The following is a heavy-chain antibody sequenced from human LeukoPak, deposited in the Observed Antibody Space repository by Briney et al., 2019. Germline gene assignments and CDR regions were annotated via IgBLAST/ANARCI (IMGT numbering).Heavy chain of an antibody. CDR2: IKQDGSEK. CDR1: GFTFSSYG. Sequence: QPGRSLRLSCAASGFTFSSYGMHWVRQAPGKGLEWVATIKQDGSEKYYVDSVKGRFTISRDNAKNSLYLQMNSLRAEDTAVYYCARDEYCSSTSCSHGPLFYYYYYMDVWGKGTTVTVSS. D-gene: IGHD2-2*01. V-gene: IGHV3-7*01. J-gene: IGHJ6*03. CDR3: ARDEYCSSTSCSHGPLFYYYYYMDV.